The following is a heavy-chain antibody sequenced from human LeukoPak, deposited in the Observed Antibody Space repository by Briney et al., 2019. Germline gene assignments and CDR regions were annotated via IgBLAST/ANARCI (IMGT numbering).Heavy chain of an antibody. CDR2: IYRGGSR. Sequence: GGSLRLSCAASGFTVSCNYMSWVRQAPGKGLEWVSVIYRGGSRYYADSVKGRFTISRDNSKNTLYLQLNSLRAEDTAVYYCARTPVGFKVGGGLYFYGMDVWGQGTTVTIPS. CDR3: ARTPVGFKVGGGLYFYGMDV. CDR1: GFTVSCNY. D-gene: IGHD3-16*01. J-gene: IGHJ6*02. V-gene: IGHV3-53*05.